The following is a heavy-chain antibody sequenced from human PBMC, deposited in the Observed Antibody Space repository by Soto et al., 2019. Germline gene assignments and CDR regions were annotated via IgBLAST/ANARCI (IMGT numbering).Heavy chain of an antibody. V-gene: IGHV1-18*01. J-gene: IGHJ2*01. CDR1: GYTFSSYS. CDR3: ARAVYGGNSGSWYSDL. Sequence: GPEVKKPGASVNVSCKASGYTFSSYSISWVRQAPGQGLEWMGWISAYNGNTNYAQKLKGRVTMTRDTYTKTVNMELRSLTSDDTAVYYCARAVYGGNSGSWYSDLWGRGTLVTVSS. CDR2: ISAYNGNT. D-gene: IGHD4-17*01.